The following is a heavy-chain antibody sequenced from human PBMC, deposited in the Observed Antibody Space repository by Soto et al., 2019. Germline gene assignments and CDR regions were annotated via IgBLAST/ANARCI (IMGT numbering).Heavy chain of an antibody. Sequence: QVQLVQSGAEVKKPGASVKVSCKASGYTFTSYAMHWVRQAPGQRLEWMGWINAGNVNTKYSQKFQGRVTITRDTSASTAYMELSSLRSEDTAVYYCARSGYYDSSGYYRGVLDYWGQGTLVTVSS. CDR3: ARSGYYDSSGYYRGVLDY. D-gene: IGHD3-22*01. CDR1: GYTFTSYA. CDR2: INAGNVNT. J-gene: IGHJ4*02. V-gene: IGHV1-3*01.